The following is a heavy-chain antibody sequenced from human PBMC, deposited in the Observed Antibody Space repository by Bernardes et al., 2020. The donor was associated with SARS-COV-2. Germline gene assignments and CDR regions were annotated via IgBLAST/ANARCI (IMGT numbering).Heavy chain of an antibody. CDR2: MNPNSGPT. Sequence: ASVKVSCKASGYTFTRYDINWVRQATGQGLEWMGWMNPNSGPTGYAQKFQGRVTMTRNTSISTAYMELSSLTSEDTAVYYCTRWIVPAAVAFYFYGLDVWGQGTTVIVSS. D-gene: IGHD2-2*01. J-gene: IGHJ6*02. CDR1: GYTFTRYD. V-gene: IGHV1-8*01. CDR3: TRWIVPAAVAFYFYGLDV.